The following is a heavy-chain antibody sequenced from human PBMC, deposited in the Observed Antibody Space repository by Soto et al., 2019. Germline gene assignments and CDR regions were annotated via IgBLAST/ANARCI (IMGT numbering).Heavy chain of an antibody. D-gene: IGHD6-13*01. J-gene: IGHJ6*03. Sequence: SETLSLTCAVYGGSFSGYYWSWIRQPPGKGLEWIGEINHSGSTNYNPSLKSRVTISVDTSKNQFSLKLSSVTAADTAVYYCARTGGDGSSWYPEALDYYYMDVWGKGTTVTVSS. CDR1: GGSFSGYY. V-gene: IGHV4-34*01. CDR2: INHSGST. CDR3: ARTGGDGSSWYPEALDYYYMDV.